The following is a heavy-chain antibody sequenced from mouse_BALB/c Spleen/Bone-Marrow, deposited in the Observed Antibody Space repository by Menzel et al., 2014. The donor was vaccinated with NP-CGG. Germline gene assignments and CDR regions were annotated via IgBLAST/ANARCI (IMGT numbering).Heavy chain of an antibody. J-gene: IGHJ3*01. V-gene: IGHV8-8*01. CDR2: IWWDDDK. CDR3: SRLGVGSTWFAY. D-gene: IGHD1-1*01. Sequence: QVTLKECGPGILQPSQTLSLACSFSGFSLSTSGMGVGWIRQPSGKGLEWLAHIWWDDDKRYNSALKSRLAISKDTSSNQVFLKIASVDTADTATYYCSRLGVGSTWFAYWGQGTLVTVSA. CDR1: GFSLSTSGMG.